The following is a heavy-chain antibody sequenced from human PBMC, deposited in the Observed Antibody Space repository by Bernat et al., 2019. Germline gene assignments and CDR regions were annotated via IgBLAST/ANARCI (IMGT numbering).Heavy chain of an antibody. CDR3: AKAEEQWLGEYFQH. CDR1: GFTFSSYG. D-gene: IGHD6-19*01. V-gene: IGHV3-30*18. Sequence: VQLVESGGGLVKPGRSLRLSCAASGFTFSSYGMHWVRQAPGKGLEWVAVISYDGSNKYYADSVKGRFTISRDNSKNTLYLQMNSLRAEDTAVYYCAKAEEQWLGEYFQHWGQGTLVTVSS. CDR2: ISYDGSNK. J-gene: IGHJ1*01.